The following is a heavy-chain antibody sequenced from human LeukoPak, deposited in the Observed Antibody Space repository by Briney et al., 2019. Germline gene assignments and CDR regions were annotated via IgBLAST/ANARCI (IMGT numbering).Heavy chain of an antibody. V-gene: IGHV4-61*08. CDR3: ARDTSSGYSDY. CDR2: IYYSGST. J-gene: IGHJ4*02. CDR1: GGSISSGGYY. Sequence: PSQTLSLTCAVSGGSISSGGYYWSWIRQPPGKGLEWIGYIYYSGSTNYNPSLKSRVTISVDTSKNQFSLKLSSVTAADTAVYYCARDTSSGYSDYWGQGTLVTVSS. D-gene: IGHD3-22*01.